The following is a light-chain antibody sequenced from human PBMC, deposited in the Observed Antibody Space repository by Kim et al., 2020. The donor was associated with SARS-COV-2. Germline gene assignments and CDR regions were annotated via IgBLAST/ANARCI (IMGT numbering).Light chain of an antibody. Sequence: SPGQTARITCSGDALPYQFAYWYQQKPGQAPVLVMYKNSERSSGIPERFSGSSSGTTVTLTISGVQAEDEAAYYCQSADRSGTYMVFGGGTQLTVL. V-gene: IGLV3-25*03. J-gene: IGLJ2*01. CDR3: QSADRSGTYMV. CDR1: ALPYQF. CDR2: KNS.